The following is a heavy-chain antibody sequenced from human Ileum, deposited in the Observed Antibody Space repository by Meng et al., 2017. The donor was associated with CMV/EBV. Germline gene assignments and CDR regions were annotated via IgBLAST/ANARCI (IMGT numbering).Heavy chain of an antibody. V-gene: IGHV4-59*01. CDR2: IYYSGSI. CDR1: SGSMSTYY. J-gene: IGHJ4*02. D-gene: IGHD2-2*01. Sequence: SETLSLTCIVSSGSMSTYYWSWIRQPPGKGLEWIGYIYYSGSIFYNPSLKTRVIISVDSSKTQFSLNLSSVTAADTAVYYCARADCSSTTCLFDSWGQGTWVTGSS. CDR3: ARADCSSTTCLFDS.